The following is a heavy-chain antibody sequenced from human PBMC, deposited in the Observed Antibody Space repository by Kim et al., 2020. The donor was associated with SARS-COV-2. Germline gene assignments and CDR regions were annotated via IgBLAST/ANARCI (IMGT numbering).Heavy chain of an antibody. D-gene: IGHD4-17*01. Sequence: SFQGQVTISADKSISTAYLQWSSLKASDTAMYYCARGRHDYGDYEVYFDYWGQGTLVTVSS. V-gene: IGHV5-51*01. J-gene: IGHJ4*02. CDR3: ARGRHDYGDYEVYFDY.